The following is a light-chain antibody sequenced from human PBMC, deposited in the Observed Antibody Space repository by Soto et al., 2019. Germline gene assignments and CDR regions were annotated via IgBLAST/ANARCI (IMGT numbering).Light chain of an antibody. Sequence: ESVLTQSPGTLSLSPGERATLSCRASQSVTSNYLAWHQQKPGQAPRLLIYDASTRATGIPDRFSGSGSGTDFPLTISRLEPEDFAVYYCQQYGSSPFTFGPGTKVDIK. CDR2: DAS. CDR1: QSVTSNY. V-gene: IGKV3-20*01. CDR3: QQYGSSPFT. J-gene: IGKJ3*01.